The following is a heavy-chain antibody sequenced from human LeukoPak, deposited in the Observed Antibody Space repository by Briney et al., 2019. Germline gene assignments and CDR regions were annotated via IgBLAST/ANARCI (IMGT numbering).Heavy chain of an antibody. CDR2: IYHGGST. V-gene: IGHV4-39*07. CDR3: ARTPPGPDYRC. Sequence: SETLSLTCTVSGGSIRTSNYYWGWIRQPPGKGLELIGNIYHGGSTYYPPSLRGRVTMSVDTSKNQFSLKLNSVTAADTAVYYCARTPPGPDYRCWGQGILVTVSS. D-gene: IGHD1-14*01. J-gene: IGHJ4*02. CDR1: GGSIRTSNYY.